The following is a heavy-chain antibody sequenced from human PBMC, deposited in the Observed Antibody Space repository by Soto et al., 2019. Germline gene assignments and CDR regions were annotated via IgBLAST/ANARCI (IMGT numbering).Heavy chain of an antibody. CDR3: ARYSYGLDY. CDR1: GFTFSSYA. V-gene: IGHV3-30-3*01. J-gene: IGHJ4*02. CDR2: ITHDGNNK. Sequence: QVQLVESGGGVVQPGRSLRLSCAASGFTFSSYAIHWVRQAPGKGLEWVAVITHDGNNKYYADSVKGRFTISRDNSKNTLFLQMNSLRVEDTAVYYYARYSYGLDYWGQGTLVTVSS. D-gene: IGHD5-18*01.